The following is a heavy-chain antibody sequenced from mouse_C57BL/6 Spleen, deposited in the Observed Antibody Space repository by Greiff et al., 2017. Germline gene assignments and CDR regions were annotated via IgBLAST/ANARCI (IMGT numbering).Heavy chain of an antibody. CDR2: IYPGSGNT. CDR3: ASGIYYGSSFAY. J-gene: IGHJ3*01. V-gene: IGHV1-66*01. Sequence: VQLQQSGPELVKPGASVKISCKASGYSFTSYYIHWVKQRPGQGLEWIGWIYPGSGNTKYNEKFKGKATLTADTSSSTAYMQLSSLTSEDSAVYYCASGIYYGSSFAYWGQGTLVTVSA. CDR1: GYSFTSYY. D-gene: IGHD1-1*01.